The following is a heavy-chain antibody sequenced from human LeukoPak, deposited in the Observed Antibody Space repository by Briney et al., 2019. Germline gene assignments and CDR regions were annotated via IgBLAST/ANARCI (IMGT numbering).Heavy chain of an antibody. CDR2: ISGSGGST. CDR1: GFTFSSFA. CDR3: AKDEEDKVTPDLRY. J-gene: IGHJ4*02. Sequence: GGSLRLSCAASGFTFSSFAMTWVRQAPGKGLEWVSAISGSGGSTYYADSVKGRFTVSRDNSKNTLYLQMNSLRAEDTAVYYCAKDEEDKVTPDLRYWGQGTLVTVSS. D-gene: IGHD4-23*01. V-gene: IGHV3-23*01.